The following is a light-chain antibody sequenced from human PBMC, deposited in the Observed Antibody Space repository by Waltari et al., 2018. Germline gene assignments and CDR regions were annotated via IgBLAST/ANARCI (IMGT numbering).Light chain of an antibody. CDR2: CAS. V-gene: IGKV4-1*01. CDR1: QSVLYSANNKDY. CDR3: QQYYGVPLT. Sequence: DIVMTQSPDFLAVSRGERATINCQSSQSVLYSANNKDYLAWYQQKPGQPPKLLIYCASTRESGVPDRFSGSGSGTDFTLTISSLQAEDVAVYYCQQYYGVPLTFGGGTKVEIK. J-gene: IGKJ4*01.